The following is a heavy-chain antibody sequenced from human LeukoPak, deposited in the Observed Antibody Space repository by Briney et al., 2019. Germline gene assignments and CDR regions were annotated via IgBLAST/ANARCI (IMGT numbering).Heavy chain of an antibody. CDR2: INPNSGGT. CDR1: GYTFTDYY. V-gene: IGHV1-2*06. Sequence: ASVKVSCKASGYTFTDYYMHWVRQAPGQGLEWMGRINPNSGGTKYAQKFQGRVTMTRDTSISTAYMELNRLTSDNTAVYYCAKCGDFIAASYNWFDPWGPGTLVTVSS. CDR3: AKCGDFIAASYNWFDP. J-gene: IGHJ5*02. D-gene: IGHD6-13*01.